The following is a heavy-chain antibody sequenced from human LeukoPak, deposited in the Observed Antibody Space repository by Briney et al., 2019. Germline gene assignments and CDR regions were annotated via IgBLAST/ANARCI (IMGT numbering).Heavy chain of an antibody. D-gene: IGHD6-19*01. J-gene: IGHJ4*02. CDR2: IKRKSDGGTT. Sequence: PGGSLRLSCAASGFTFSNAWMTWVRQVPGKGLEWVGRIKRKSDGGTTDYAAPVKGRFTISRDDSKNMLYLQTNNLKTEDTSVYYCTTSGGGWDYFDFWGQGTLVTVSS. V-gene: IGHV3-15*01. CDR1: GFTFSNAW. CDR3: TTSGGGWDYFDF.